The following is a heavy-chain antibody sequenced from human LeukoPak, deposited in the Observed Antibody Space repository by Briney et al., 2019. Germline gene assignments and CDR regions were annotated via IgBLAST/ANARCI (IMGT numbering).Heavy chain of an antibody. V-gene: IGHV4-39*01. J-gene: IGHJ4*02. Sequence: PSETLSLTCSVPGDSLSSSHTYYWGWIRQPPGKGLEWIGSSYFRGSTYSSPSLRSRVVISVDTSKDQFSLKLSSVTAADTAVYYCARHDLTLYYFDYWGQGTLVTVSS. D-gene: IGHD1-14*01. CDR2: SYFRGST. CDR1: GDSLSSSHTYY. CDR3: ARHDLTLYYFDY.